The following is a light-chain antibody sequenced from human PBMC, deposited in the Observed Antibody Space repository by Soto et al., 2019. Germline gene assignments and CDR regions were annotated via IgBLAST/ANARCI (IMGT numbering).Light chain of an antibody. J-gene: IGKJ2*01. CDR3: QQYNHWPGT. V-gene: IGKV3-15*01. CDR2: AAS. Sequence: ETVMTHSPATLSVSPGERVTLSCRASQSVAKNVAWYQHKPGQPPRLLIYAASTRATGIPARFDGSWSGTEFTLTISSLQSEDFAVYFCQQYNHWPGTFGQGTKVEMK. CDR1: QSVAKN.